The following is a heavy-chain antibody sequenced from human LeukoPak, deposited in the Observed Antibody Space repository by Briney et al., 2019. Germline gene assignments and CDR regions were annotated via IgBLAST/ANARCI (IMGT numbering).Heavy chain of an antibody. J-gene: IGHJ4*02. CDR1: GFTFNSYA. D-gene: IGHD6-13*01. V-gene: IGHV3-23*01. Sequence: GGSLRLSCAASGFTFNSYAMRWVRQAPGKGLEWVSAISCNGSNTYYADSVKGRFTICRDNSKNTLYLQMNSLRAEDTAVYYWAKDRGMKPFSMAAAGTIVDYWGQGTLVTVSS. CDR2: ISCNGSNT. CDR3: AKDRGMKPFSMAAAGTIVDY.